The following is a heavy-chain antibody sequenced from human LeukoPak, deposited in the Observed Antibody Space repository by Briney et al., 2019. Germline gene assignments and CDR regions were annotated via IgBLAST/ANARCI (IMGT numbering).Heavy chain of an antibody. CDR2: IRSSSSYI. V-gene: IGHV3-21*01. J-gene: IGHJ4*02. D-gene: IGHD6-6*01. Sequence: GGSLRLSCAASGFTFSSYSMNWVRQAPGKGLEWVSSIRSSSSYIYYADSVKGRFTISRDNAKNSLYLQMNSLRAEDTAVYYCARESHSSSSVDYWGQGTLVTVSS. CDR1: GFTFSSYS. CDR3: ARESHSSSSVDY.